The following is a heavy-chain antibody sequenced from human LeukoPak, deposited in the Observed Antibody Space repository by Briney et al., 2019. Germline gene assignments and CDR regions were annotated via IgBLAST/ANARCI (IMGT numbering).Heavy chain of an antibody. D-gene: IGHD6-13*01. CDR1: GFTFSRYW. V-gene: IGHV3-7*03. J-gene: IGHJ3*01. CDR3: ARDGAYSASNF. Sequence: GGSLRLSCAASGFTFSRYWMSWVRQAPGKGLEWVANIKEDGSEKYYVDSVKGRFTISRDNVKNSLYLQMNSLRVEDTAVYYCARDGAYSASNFWGQGTMVAVSS. CDR2: IKEDGSEK.